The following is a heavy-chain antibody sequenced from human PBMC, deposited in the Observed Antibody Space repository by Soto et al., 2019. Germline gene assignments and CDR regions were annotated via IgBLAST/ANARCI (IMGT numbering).Heavy chain of an antibody. CDR3: ARQVRSPSYFDS. CDR2: IYYTGIT. V-gene: IGHV4-61*01. CDR1: GASVSSGLYY. J-gene: IGHJ4*02. Sequence: QVQLQESGPGLVRPSETLSLTCPVFGASVSSGLYYWSWIRQPPGKGLEYIGYIYYTGITNYNPSLKSRVIISIDTSKNQFSLNLNSVTAADTAMYYCARQVRSPSYFDSWGQGTLVTVSS.